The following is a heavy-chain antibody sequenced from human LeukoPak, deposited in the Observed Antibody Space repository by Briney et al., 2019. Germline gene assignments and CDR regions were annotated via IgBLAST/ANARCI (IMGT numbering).Heavy chain of an antibody. Sequence: PGGSLRLSCAASGFTFSSYGMHWVRQAPGKGLEWVAFIRYDGSNKYYADSVKGRFTISRDNSKNTLYLQMNSLRAEDTAVYYCAKPKTYYYGSGIDYWGQGTLVTVSS. CDR1: GFTFSSYG. CDR3: AKPKTYYYGSGIDY. D-gene: IGHD3-10*01. CDR2: IRYDGSNK. V-gene: IGHV3-30*02. J-gene: IGHJ4*02.